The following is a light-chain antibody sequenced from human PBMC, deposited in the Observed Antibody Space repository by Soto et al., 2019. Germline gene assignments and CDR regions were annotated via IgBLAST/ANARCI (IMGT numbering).Light chain of an antibody. CDR3: QQYQNLWT. Sequence: IQMTQSPATLSVSPGERATLSCRASQTIYSNVAWYQQRPGQAPRPLIYRASARATGIPARFSGSGSGTEFTLTIGSLQSEDSAVYYCQQYQNLWTFGQGTKVDIK. CDR2: RAS. J-gene: IGKJ1*01. CDR1: QTIYSN. V-gene: IGKV3-15*01.